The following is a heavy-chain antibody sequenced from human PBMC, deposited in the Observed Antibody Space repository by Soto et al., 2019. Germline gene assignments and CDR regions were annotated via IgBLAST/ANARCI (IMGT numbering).Heavy chain of an antibody. CDR2: IYYSGST. CDR3: ARDRHTVVVSAEGWFDP. CDR1: GGSISNGGYY. V-gene: IGHV4-31*03. Sequence: QVQLQESGPGLVKPSQTLSLTCTVSGGSISNGGYYWSWIRQHPEKGLEWIGYIYYSGSTYYNPSLKSRVTISVDTSKNQFSRKLNSVTAADTAVYYCARDRHTVVVSAEGWFDPWGQGTLVTVSS. J-gene: IGHJ5*02. D-gene: IGHD2-21*02.